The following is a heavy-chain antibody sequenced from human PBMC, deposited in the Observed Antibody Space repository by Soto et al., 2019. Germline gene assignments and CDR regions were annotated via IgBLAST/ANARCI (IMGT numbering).Heavy chain of an antibody. CDR1: GFSLSNPRMG. V-gene: IGHV2-26*01. CDR2: IFSNDDK. Sequence: QVTLKESGPVLVKPTETLTLTCTVSGFSLSNPRMGVSRIRQPPGKALEWLAHIFSNDDKSYSTSLKSRVTISKDTSTSQVVLTMTNMDPVDTATYYCARVYDSSGYDYWGQGTPVTVSS. J-gene: IGHJ4*02. D-gene: IGHD3-22*01. CDR3: ARVYDSSGYDY.